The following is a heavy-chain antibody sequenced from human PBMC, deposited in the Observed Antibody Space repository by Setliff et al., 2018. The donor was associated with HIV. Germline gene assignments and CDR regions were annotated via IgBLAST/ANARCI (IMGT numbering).Heavy chain of an antibody. CDR1: GGSFSGYY. J-gene: IGHJ4*02. V-gene: IGHV4-34*01. CDR2: INHSGST. CDR3: ARVGYYDSSFDY. Sequence: PSETLSLTCDVYGGSFSGYYWSWIRQPPGKGLEWIGKINHSGSTNYNPSLKSRVTMSVDTSRNQFSLKLNSVTAADTAVYYCARVGYYDSSFDYWGQGTLVTVSS. D-gene: IGHD3-22*01.